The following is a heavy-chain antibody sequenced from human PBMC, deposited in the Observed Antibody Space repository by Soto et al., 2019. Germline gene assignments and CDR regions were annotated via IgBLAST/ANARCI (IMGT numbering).Heavy chain of an antibody. Sequence: VQLVESGGDLVRPGGSLRLSCAASGFTFSGHWMHWVRQVPGKGLEWVSRINTDGGSSAYADSVKGRFTISRDNAKNTLYLQMNGLRAEDTAVYYCAREAGYCSRTSCYRRAFDTWGQGTTVTVSS. D-gene: IGHD2-2*01. CDR1: GFTFSGHW. V-gene: IGHV3-74*03. CDR3: AREAGYCSRTSCYRRAFDT. J-gene: IGHJ3*02. CDR2: INTDGGSS.